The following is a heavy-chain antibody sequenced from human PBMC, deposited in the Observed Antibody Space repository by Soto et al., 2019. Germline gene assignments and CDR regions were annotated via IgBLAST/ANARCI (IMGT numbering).Heavy chain of an antibody. V-gene: IGHV3-21*01. D-gene: IGHD5-12*01. CDR2: ISSSSSYI. CDR1: GFTFSSYS. Sequence: GGSLRLSCAASGFTFSSYSMNWVRQAPGKGLEWVSSISSSSSYIYYADSVKGRFTISRDNSKNTLYLQMNSLRAEDTAVYYCAKERSVVATTPDFDYWGQGTLVTVSS. J-gene: IGHJ4*02. CDR3: AKERSVVATTPDFDY.